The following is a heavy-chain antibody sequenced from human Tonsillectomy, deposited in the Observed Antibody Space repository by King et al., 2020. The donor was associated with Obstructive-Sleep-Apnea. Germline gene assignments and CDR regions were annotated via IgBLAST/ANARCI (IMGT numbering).Heavy chain of an antibody. CDR2: IYPGDSDT. J-gene: IGHJ4*02. CDR1: GYSFTSYW. CDR3: ARPSGYCSGGSCYTLYYFDY. D-gene: IGHD2-15*01. Sequence: QLVQSGAEVKKPGESLKISCKGSGYSFTSYWIGWVRQMPGKGLEWMGIIYPGDSDTRYSPCFQGQVTISADKSISTAYLQWSSLKASDTAMYYCARPSGYCSGGSCYTLYYFDYWGQGTLVTVSS. V-gene: IGHV5-51*01.